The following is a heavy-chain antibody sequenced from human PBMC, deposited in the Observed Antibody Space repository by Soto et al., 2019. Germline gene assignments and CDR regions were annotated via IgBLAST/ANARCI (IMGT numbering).Heavy chain of an antibody. Sequence: GGSLGLSGAASGFSFSSYGMHWVRQSPGKGVEWVAVISYDRSNKFYADSVKGRFTISRDNSKNTLYLQMSSLRAEDTAVYYCASGVGGYSRSWYSLFHGYMYWGQGTRV. CDR1: GFSFSSYG. CDR2: ISYDRSNK. D-gene: IGHD6-13*01. CDR3: ASGVGGYSRSWYSLFHGYMY. J-gene: IGHJ4*02. V-gene: IGHV3-30*03.